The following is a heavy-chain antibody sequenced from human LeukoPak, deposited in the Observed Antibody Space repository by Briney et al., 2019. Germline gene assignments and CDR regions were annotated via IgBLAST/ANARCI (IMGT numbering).Heavy chain of an antibody. D-gene: IGHD1-26*01. CDR3: ARGTSKEWELPTFGYYYYMDV. V-gene: IGHV3-21*01. Sequence: PGGSLRLSCAASGFTFSSYSMNWVRQAPGKGLEWVSSISSSSSYIYYADSVKGRFTISRDNAENSLYLQMNSLRAEDTAVYYCARGTSKEWELPTFGYYYYMDVWGKGTTVTISS. CDR1: GFTFSSYS. CDR2: ISSSSSYI. J-gene: IGHJ6*03.